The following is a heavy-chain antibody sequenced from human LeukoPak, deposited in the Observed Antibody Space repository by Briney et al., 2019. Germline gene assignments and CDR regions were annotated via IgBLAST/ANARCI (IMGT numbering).Heavy chain of an antibody. J-gene: IGHJ4*02. CDR3: ARAELTGDGVDY. Sequence: PGGSLRLSCAASGFTFSSYGMHWVRQAPGKGLEWVAVIWYDGSNKYYADSVKGRFTISRDNSKNTLYLQMNSLRAEDTAVYYCARAELTGDGVDYWGQRTLVTVSS. V-gene: IGHV3-33*01. D-gene: IGHD7-27*01. CDR1: GFTFSSYG. CDR2: IWYDGSNK.